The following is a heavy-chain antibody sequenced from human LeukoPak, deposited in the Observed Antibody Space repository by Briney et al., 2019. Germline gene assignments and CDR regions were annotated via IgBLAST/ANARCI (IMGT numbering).Heavy chain of an antibody. J-gene: IGHJ4*02. CDR2: INHSGST. D-gene: IGHD5-18*01. CDR3: ARREGDTSMVRSFDY. V-gene: IGHV4-34*01. CDR1: GGSFSGYY. Sequence: PSETLSLTCAVYGGSFSGYYWSWIRQPPGKGLEGIGEINHSGSTNYNPSLKSRVTISVDTSKNQFSLNLSSETAADTAVYYCARREGDTSMVRSFDYWGQGTLVTVSS.